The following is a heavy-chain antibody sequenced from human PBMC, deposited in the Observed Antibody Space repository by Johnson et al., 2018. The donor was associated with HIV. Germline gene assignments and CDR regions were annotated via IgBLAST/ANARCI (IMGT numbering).Heavy chain of an antibody. CDR1: GFTFSSYA. J-gene: IGHJ3*02. CDR2: IYGGGSGGST. D-gene: IGHD1-26*01. V-gene: IGHV3-NL1*01. Sequence: QVQLVESGGGVVQPGGSLRLSSAASGFTFSSYAVHWVRQAPGKGLEWVSVIYGGGSGGSTYYVDSVQGRFTISRDNAKNSLYLQMNSLRAEDTAVYYCARDAPDSGSYHAFDIWGQGTMVTVSS. CDR3: ARDAPDSGSYHAFDI.